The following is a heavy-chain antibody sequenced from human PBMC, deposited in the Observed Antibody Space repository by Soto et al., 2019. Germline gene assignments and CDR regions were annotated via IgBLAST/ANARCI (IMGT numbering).Heavy chain of an antibody. V-gene: IGHV1-2*04. D-gene: IGHD3-9*01. CDR1: GYTFTGYY. Sequence: ASVKVSCKASGYTFTGYYMHWVRQAPGQGLEWMGWINPNSGGTNYAQKFQGWVTMTRDTSISTAYMELSRLRSDDTAVFYCARDSSNYDILTGPFDYGGKGTLFTFPS. CDR2: INPNSGGT. J-gene: IGHJ4*02. CDR3: ARDSSNYDILTGPFDY.